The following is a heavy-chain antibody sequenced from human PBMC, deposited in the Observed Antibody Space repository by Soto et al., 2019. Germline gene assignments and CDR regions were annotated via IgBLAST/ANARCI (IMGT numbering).Heavy chain of an antibody. CDR2: IYHSGST. Sequence: SETLSLTCAVSGGSISSGGYSWSWIRQPTGKGLEWIGYIYHSGSTYYNPSLKSRVTISVDRSKNQFSLKLSSVTAADTAVYYCARVPDRRGQRTFVPVSS. CDR3: ARVPDR. V-gene: IGHV4-30-2*01. J-gene: IGHJ1*01. CDR1: GGSISSGGYS.